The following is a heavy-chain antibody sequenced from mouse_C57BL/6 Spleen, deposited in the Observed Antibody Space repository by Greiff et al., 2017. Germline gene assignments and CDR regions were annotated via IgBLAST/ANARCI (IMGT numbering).Heavy chain of an antibody. J-gene: IGHJ1*03. V-gene: IGHV1-39*01. CDR1: GYSFTDYN. CDR2: INPNYGTT. D-gene: IGHD1-1*01. Sequence: VQLKESGPELVKPGASVKISCKASGYSFTDYNMNWVKQSNGKSLEWIGVINPNYGTTSYNQKFKGKATLTVDQSSSTAYMQLNSLTSEDSAVYYCATITTVVADWYFDVWGTGTTVTVSS. CDR3: ATITTVVADWYFDV.